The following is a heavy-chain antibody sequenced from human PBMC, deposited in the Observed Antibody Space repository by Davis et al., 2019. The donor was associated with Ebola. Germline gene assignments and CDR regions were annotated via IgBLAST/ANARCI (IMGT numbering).Heavy chain of an antibody. V-gene: IGHV3-15*01. D-gene: IGHD6-19*01. CDR2: IKSRTDGGTA. Sequence: PGGSLRLSCAASGFTFSNACMSWVRQTPGKGLEWVGRIKSRTDGGTADYTAPVKGRFTISREDSENTLYLQMNSLKSEDTAVYYCTTARQWLSATVDYWGQGTLVTVSS. CDR1: GFTFSNAC. CDR3: TTARQWLSATVDY. J-gene: IGHJ4*02.